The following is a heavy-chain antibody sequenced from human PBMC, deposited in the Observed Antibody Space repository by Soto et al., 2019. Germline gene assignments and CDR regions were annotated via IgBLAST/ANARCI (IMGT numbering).Heavy chain of an antibody. CDR1: GFIFRSYG. V-gene: IGHV3-30*18. J-gene: IGHJ4*02. CDR2: VSYDGSNK. Sequence: QVQLVESGGGVVQPGRSLRLSCAASGFIFRSYGMHWVRQAPGKGLEWVAVVSYDGSNKDYADSVKGRFTTSRDNSKNTLYLQMNSLRAEDTAVYYCAKGLDILTALSYFDYWGQGILVTVSS. D-gene: IGHD3-9*01. CDR3: AKGLDILTALSYFDY.